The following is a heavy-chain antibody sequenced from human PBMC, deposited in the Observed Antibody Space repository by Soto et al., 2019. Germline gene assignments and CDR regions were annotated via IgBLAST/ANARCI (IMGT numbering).Heavy chain of an antibody. CDR3: ARDYTAMVPYYFDY. Sequence: GGSLRLSCAASGFTFSSYSMNWVRQAPGKGLEWVSSISSSSSYIYYADSVKGRFTISRDNAKNSLYLQMNSLRAEDTAVYYCARDYTAMVPYYFDYWGQGTLVTVSS. D-gene: IGHD5-18*01. V-gene: IGHV3-21*01. CDR2: ISSSSSYI. J-gene: IGHJ4*02. CDR1: GFTFSSYS.